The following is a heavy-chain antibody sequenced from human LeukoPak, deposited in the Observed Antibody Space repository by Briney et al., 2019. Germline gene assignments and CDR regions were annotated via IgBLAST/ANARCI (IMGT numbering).Heavy chain of an antibody. CDR3: ARGTYYYDSSGYPGGFDY. V-gene: IGHV3-20*01. Sequence: GGSLRLSCAASGFTFDDYGMSWVRQAPEKGLEWVSGINWNGGSTGYADSVKGRFTISRDNAKNSLYLQMNSLRAEDTALYHCARGTYYYDSSGYPGGFDYWGQGTLVTVSS. CDR2: INWNGGST. CDR1: GFTFDDYG. J-gene: IGHJ4*02. D-gene: IGHD3-22*01.